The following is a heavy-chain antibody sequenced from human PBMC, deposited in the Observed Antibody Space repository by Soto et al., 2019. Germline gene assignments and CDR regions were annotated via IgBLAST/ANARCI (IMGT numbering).Heavy chain of an antibody. CDR1: GFTFSSYG. Sequence: QVQLVESGGGVVQPGRSLRLSCVASGFTFSSYGMHWVRQAPGKGLEWVAVISYDGSNKYYAGSVKGRFTISRDNSKNTLSLQMNSLRPEDTAVYYCATDGSGEVDYWGQGTLVTVSS. CDR2: ISYDGSNK. V-gene: IGHV3-30*03. J-gene: IGHJ4*02. CDR3: ATDGSGEVDY. D-gene: IGHD3-3*01.